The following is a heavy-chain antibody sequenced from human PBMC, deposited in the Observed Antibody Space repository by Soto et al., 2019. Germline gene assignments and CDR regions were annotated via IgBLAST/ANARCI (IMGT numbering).Heavy chain of an antibody. V-gene: IGHV4-31*03. CDR1: GGSVSSDSYY. CDR3: ARTPQLWYTEFHY. D-gene: IGHD5-18*01. CDR2: IYYNKST. Sequence: SETLSLTCTVSGGSVSSDSYYWSWIRQPPGKGLEWIGYIYYNKSTYFYSPSLKSRVTISIDTSNNQFSLKLSSVTAADTAVYYWARTPQLWYTEFHYWGQGTLVTVAS. J-gene: IGHJ4*02.